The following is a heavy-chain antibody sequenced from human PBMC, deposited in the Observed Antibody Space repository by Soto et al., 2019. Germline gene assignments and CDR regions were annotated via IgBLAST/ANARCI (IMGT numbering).Heavy chain of an antibody. J-gene: IGHJ3*02. CDR1: GGSISSGGYS. CDR2: IYHSGST. CDR3: ARATSEQGYAFDI. D-gene: IGHD1-1*01. V-gene: IGHV4-30-2*01. Sequence: SETLSLTCAVSGGSISSGGYSWSWIRQPPGKGLEWIGYIYHSGSTYYNPSLKSRVTISVDRSKNQFSLKLSSVTAADTAVYYCARATSEQGYAFDIWGQGTMVTVSS.